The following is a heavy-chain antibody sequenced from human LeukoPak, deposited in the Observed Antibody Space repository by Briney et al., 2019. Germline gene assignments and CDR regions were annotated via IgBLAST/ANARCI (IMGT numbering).Heavy chain of an antibody. Sequence: SETLSLTCAVYGGSFSGYYWSWIRQPPGKGLEWIGEINHSGSTNYNPSLKSRVTISVDTSKNQFSLELRSVMAADTAVYYCARAYCVGDCTVLHIYFDNWGQGTLVTVSS. V-gene: IGHV4-34*01. J-gene: IGHJ4*02. CDR1: GGSFSGYY. CDR3: ARAYCVGDCTVLHIYFDN. D-gene: IGHD2-21*02. CDR2: INHSGST.